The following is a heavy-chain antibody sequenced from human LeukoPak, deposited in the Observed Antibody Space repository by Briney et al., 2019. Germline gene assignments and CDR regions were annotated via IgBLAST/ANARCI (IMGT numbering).Heavy chain of an antibody. CDR2: IKQDGSEK. J-gene: IGHJ5*02. CDR1: GFTFSSYW. Sequence: GGSLRLSCAASGFTFSSYWMSWVRQAPGKGLEWVANIKQDGSEKYYVDSVKGRFTIPRDNAKNPLYLQMNSLRAEDTAVYYCARDPYYDFWSGYYTGSWSDPWGQGTLVTVSS. D-gene: IGHD3-3*01. V-gene: IGHV3-7*01. CDR3: ARDPYYDFWSGYYTGSWSDP.